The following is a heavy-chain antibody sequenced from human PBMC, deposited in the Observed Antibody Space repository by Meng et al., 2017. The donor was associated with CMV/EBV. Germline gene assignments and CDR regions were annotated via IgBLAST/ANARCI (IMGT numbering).Heavy chain of an antibody. CDR3: ARDIGGRRIAARPDY. J-gene: IGHJ4*02. CDR2: IYFGGNT. Sequence: GSLRLSCTVSGGSIYSSTFYWGWIRQPPGKGLEWIGSIYFGGNTYYNPSLKSRVTIPIDTSKNQFSLRLSSVTAADTAVYYCARDIGGRRIAARPDYWGQGTLVTGLL. V-gene: IGHV4-39*07. D-gene: IGHD6-6*01. CDR1: GGSIYSSTFY.